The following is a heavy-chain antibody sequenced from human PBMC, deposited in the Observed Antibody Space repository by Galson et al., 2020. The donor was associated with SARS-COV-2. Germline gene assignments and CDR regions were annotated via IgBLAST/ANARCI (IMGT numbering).Heavy chain of an antibody. J-gene: IGHJ6*02. D-gene: IGHD2-2*01. CDR2: IYYSGST. V-gene: IGHV4-59*01. CDR1: GGSISSYY. Sequence: SETLSLTCTVSGGSISSYYWSWIRQPPGKGLEWIGYIYYSGSTNYNPSLKSRVTISVDTSNNQFSLKLSSVTAADTAVYYCARASRYCSSTSCYEGIYYYYYGMDGWGQGTTVTVSS. CDR3: ARASRYCSSTSCYEGIYYYYYGMDG.